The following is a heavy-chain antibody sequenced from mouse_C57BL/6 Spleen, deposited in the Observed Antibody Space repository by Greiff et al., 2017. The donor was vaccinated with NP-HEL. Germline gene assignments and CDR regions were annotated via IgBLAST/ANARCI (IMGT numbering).Heavy chain of an antibody. J-gene: IGHJ4*01. V-gene: IGHV1-50*01. CDR2: IDPSDSYT. CDR1: GYTFTSYW. Sequence: VQLQQPGAELVKPGASVKLSCKASGYTFTSYWMQWVKQRPGQGLEWIGEIDPSDSYTNYNQKFKGKATLTVDTSSSTAYMQLSSLTSEDSAVYYCARRYPMDYWGQGTSVTVSS. D-gene: IGHD1-1*01. CDR3: ARRYPMDY.